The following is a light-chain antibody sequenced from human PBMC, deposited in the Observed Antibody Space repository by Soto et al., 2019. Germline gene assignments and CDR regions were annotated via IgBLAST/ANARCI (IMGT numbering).Light chain of an antibody. J-gene: IGKJ1*01. Sequence: DIQMTQSPSSLSSSVGDRATITCRASQSINNCLIWYNQKQRRPPKILIYAASSLPSGVPARFSGSGSGTDFTLTISSVQPEDFATYYCQQRYSTPRTFGQGTKVNIK. CDR1: QSINNC. CDR3: QQRYSTPRT. V-gene: IGKV1-39*01. CDR2: AAS.